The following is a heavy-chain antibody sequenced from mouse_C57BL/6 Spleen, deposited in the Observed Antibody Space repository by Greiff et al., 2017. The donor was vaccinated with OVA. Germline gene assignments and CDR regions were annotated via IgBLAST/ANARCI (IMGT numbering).Heavy chain of an antibody. CDR3: VRPSYDYDDEAAWFAY. V-gene: IGHV10-1*01. Sequence: DVKLVESGGGLVQPKGSLKLSCAASGFSFNTYAMNWVRQAPGKGLEWVARIRSKSNNYATYYADSVKDRFTISRDDSESMLYLQMNNLKTEDTAMYYCVRPSYDYDDEAAWFAYWGQGTLVTVSA. J-gene: IGHJ3*01. CDR2: IRSKSNNYAT. CDR1: GFSFNTYA. D-gene: IGHD2-4*01.